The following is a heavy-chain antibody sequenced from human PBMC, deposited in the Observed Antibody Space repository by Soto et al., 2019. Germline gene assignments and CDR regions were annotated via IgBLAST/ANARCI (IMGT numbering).Heavy chain of an antibody. J-gene: IGHJ4*02. CDR3: ASWVSSYNKTGFDY. V-gene: IGHV1-69*02. Sequence: ASVKVSCKASGGSFTSYTISWVRQAPGQGLEWMGRIIPILGIANYAQKFQGRVTITADKSTSTAYMELSSLRSEDTAVYYCASWVSSYNKTGFDYWGQGTLVTVSS. D-gene: IGHD2-2*02. CDR2: IIPILGIA. CDR1: GGSFTSYT.